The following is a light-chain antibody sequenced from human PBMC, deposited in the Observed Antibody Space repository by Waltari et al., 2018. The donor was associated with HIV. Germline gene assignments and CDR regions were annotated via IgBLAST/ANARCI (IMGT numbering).Light chain of an antibody. CDR3: QVWDSTSDWV. Sequence: SYVLTQPPSVSVAPGQTASITCGGDNLGTKSVHWYQQKSGQAPVLVVSDNTDRPSGIPERFSGANSCNTATLTLNRVEAGDEADYYCQVWDSTSDWVFGGGSKLTVL. J-gene: IGLJ3*02. CDR1: NLGTKS. CDR2: DNT. V-gene: IGLV3-21*02.